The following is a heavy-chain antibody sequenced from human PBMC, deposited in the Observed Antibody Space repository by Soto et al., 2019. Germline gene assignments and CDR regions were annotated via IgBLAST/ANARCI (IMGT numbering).Heavy chain of an antibody. J-gene: IGHJ4*02. V-gene: IGHV2-5*02. CDR1: GFSLSSSGVG. D-gene: IGHD1-26*01. CDR3: AHHDTGKIVFDY. CDR2: IYWDHDE. Sequence: QITLKESGPTLVKPTQTLTLTCTFSGFSLSSSGVGVGWIRQPPGKALEWLALIYWDHDERYSASLESRLTITKDTSKYQLVRRMTNMHPLDTATYDCAHHDTGKIVFDYWGLGTLVTVSS.